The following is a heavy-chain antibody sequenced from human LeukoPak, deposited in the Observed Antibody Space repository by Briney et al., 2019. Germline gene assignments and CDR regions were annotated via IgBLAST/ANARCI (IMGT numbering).Heavy chain of an antibody. D-gene: IGHD4-17*01. J-gene: IGHJ4*02. V-gene: IGHV3-13*01. CDR1: GFTFSSYD. CDR2: IGPTGDT. CDR3: ARAKPGGSGSDYGDRNIDY. Sequence: PGGSLRLSCAASGFTFSSYDMHWVRQATGKGLEWVSAIGPTGDTYYSGSVKGQFTISRENARHSVYLQMNSLRAEDTALYYCARAKPGGSGSDYGDRNIDYWGQGTLVTVSS.